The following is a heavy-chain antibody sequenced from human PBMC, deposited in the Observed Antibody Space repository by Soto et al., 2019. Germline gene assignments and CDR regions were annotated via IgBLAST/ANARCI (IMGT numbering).Heavy chain of an antibody. J-gene: IGHJ6*02. CDR3: SRRLKLGADYYWMDV. D-gene: IGHD1-26*01. V-gene: IGHV6-1*01. CDR1: GDSVSSTSAA. CDR2: TFYRSKWYY. Sequence: PSQTLSLTCAISGDSVSSTSAAWNWIRQSPSRSLEWLGRTFYRSKWYYDYAVSVKIRITINPDTSKNQFSRQLNSVTPEDTAVYYCSRRLKLGADYYWMDVWGQGTTVTVSS.